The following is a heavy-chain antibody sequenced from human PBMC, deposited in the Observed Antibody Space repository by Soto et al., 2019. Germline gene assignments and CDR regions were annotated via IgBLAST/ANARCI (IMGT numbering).Heavy chain of an antibody. Sequence: ASVKVSCKASGYTFTSYAMHWVRQAPGQRLEWMGWINAGNGNKKYSQKFQVRVTITRNTSASTAYMELSSLRSEDTAVYYCSRTQYDFWSGYSSYYYGMDVWGQGSTVNVSS. D-gene: IGHD3-3*01. CDR3: SRTQYDFWSGYSSYYYGMDV. CDR2: INAGNGNK. V-gene: IGHV1-3*01. J-gene: IGHJ6*02. CDR1: GYTFTSYA.